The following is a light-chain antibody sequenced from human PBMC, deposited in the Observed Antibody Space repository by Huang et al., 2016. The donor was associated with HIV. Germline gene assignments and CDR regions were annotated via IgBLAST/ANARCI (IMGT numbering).Light chain of an antibody. CDR3: QQRSSGVT. CDR1: QSVGNY. Sequence: IVLTQSPATLSWYPGERVTLSCRASQSVGNYIAWYQQHPGQSPKLLIYDTSTRTTGTPGRFSGSGSGTDFTLTISSLQSEDFAVYYCQQRSSGVTFGGGTKVQVK. V-gene: IGKV3-11*01. J-gene: IGKJ4*01. CDR2: DTS.